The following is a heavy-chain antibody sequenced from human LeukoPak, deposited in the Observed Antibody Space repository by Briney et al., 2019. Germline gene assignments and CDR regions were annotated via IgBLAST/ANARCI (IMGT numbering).Heavy chain of an antibody. J-gene: IGHJ4*02. CDR3: ARTMTTVTFDN. Sequence: GGSLRLSCAASGFTFSSYSMNWVRQAPGKGLEWVSSISSSSSYIYYADSVKGRFTISRDNAKDSLYLQMNSLRAEDTAVYYCARTMTTVTFDNWGQGTLVTVSS. D-gene: IGHD4-17*01. CDR2: ISSSSSYI. V-gene: IGHV3-21*01. CDR1: GFTFSSYS.